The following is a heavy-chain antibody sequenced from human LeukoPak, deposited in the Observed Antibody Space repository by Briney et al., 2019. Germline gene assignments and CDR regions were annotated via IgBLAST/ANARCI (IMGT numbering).Heavy chain of an antibody. V-gene: IGHV4-34*01. J-gene: IGHJ5*01. CDR3: AKNNWFDS. CDR1: GGSFSDYH. Sequence: PSETLSLTCAVFGGSFSDYHWSWIRQPPGKGLEWIGEINHSGSTKYKPSLKSRVNISVDTSKNQFSLKMTSVTAADTAVYYCAKNNWFDSWGQGTLVTVSS. CDR2: INHSGST.